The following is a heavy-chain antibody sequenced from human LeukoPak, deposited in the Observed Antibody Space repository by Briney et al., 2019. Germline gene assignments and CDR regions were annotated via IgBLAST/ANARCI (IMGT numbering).Heavy chain of an antibody. CDR3: ARRDMVRGPSDY. CDR1: GGSISSSSYY. D-gene: IGHD3-10*01. Sequence: SETLSLTCTVSGGSISSSSYYWGWLRQPPGKGLEWIGSIYYSGSTYYNPSLKSRVTISVDTSKNQFSLKLSSVTAADTAVYYCARRDMVRGPSDYWGQGTLVTVSS. V-gene: IGHV4-39*01. J-gene: IGHJ4*02. CDR2: IYYSGST.